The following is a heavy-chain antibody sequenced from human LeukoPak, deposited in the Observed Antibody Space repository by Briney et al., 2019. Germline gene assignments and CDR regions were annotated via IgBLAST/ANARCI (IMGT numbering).Heavy chain of an antibody. CDR1: GGTFSSYA. J-gene: IGHJ3*02. Sequence: SVKVSCKASGGTFSSYAISWVRQAPGQGLEWMGGIIPIFGTANYAQKFQGRVTITADESTSTAYMKLSSLRSEDTAVYYCARDKTTVTKNDAFDIWGQGTMVTVSS. V-gene: IGHV1-69*13. CDR3: ARDKTTVTKNDAFDI. CDR2: IIPIFGTA. D-gene: IGHD4-17*01.